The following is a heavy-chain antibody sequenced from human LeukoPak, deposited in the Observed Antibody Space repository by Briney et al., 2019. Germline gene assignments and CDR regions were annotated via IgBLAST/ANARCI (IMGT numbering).Heavy chain of an antibody. D-gene: IGHD3-3*01. V-gene: IGHV3-43*01. CDR3: ASEVGYRSLGY. Sequence: PGGSLRLSCAASGFTFDDNTMHWVRQTPGRGLEWVSFITWKSHRTHYADSVRGRFTVSRDNSKDSMHPEMNSLKTEDTGLYHCASEVGYRSLGYLGQGTLVTVSS. CDR2: ITWKSHRT. J-gene: IGHJ4*02. CDR1: GFTFDDNT.